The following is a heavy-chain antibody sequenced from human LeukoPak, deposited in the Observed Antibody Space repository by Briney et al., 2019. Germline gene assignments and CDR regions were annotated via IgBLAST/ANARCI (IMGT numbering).Heavy chain of an antibody. CDR3: VSPYRSGWYSFDH. V-gene: IGHV4-39*01. Sequence: SETLSLTCTVSGGSFSSTSNYWGWLRQPPGKGLEWIGYIFYSGSTYYNPSLKSRVTISVDTSENQLSLKLSSVTAADTAVYYCVSPYRSGWYSFDHWGQGILVTVSS. D-gene: IGHD6-19*01. CDR1: GGSFSSTSNY. CDR2: IFYSGST. J-gene: IGHJ4*02.